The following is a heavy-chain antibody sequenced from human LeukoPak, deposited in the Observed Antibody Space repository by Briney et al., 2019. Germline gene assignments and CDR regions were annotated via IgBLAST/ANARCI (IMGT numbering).Heavy chain of an antibody. CDR1: GGSISNYY. CDR2: TYYSGST. V-gene: IGHV4-59*08. J-gene: IGHJ4*02. CDR3: ARHREVVVIPTIYFDY. D-gene: IGHD3-22*01. Sequence: SETLSLTCTVSGGSISNYYWSWIRQPPGKGLEWIGYTYYSGSTNYNPSLKSRVTISVDTSKNQFSLKLSSVTAADTAVYYCARHREVVVIPTIYFDYWGQGTLVTVSS.